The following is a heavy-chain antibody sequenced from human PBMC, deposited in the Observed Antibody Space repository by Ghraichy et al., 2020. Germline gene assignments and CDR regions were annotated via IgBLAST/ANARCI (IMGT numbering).Heavy chain of an antibody. J-gene: IGHJ4*02. CDR3: ARWVGVTRVNY. CDR2: ISYSGST. Sequence: ESLNISCTVSGGSFSSGSYYWIWIRLPPGKGLESIGYISYSGSTNYNPSLKSRVTISVDTSKNQFSLKLTSVTAADTAVYYCARWVGVTRVNYWGQGTLVTVS. D-gene: IGHD2-21*02. CDR1: GGSFSSGSYY. V-gene: IGHV4-61*01.